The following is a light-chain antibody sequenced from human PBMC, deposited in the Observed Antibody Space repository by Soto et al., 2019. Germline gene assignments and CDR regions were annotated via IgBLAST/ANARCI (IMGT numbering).Light chain of an antibody. CDR1: QSIGDT. Sequence: EIVMTQSPATLSVSPGGRATLSCRASQSIGDTLAWYQQKPGQAPRLLIYGASSRVTGFPARFSGSGSGTDFTLTVNRLEAEDSAVYYCQQYGASPPYTFGQGTKVDIK. CDR3: QQYGASPPYT. CDR2: GAS. V-gene: IGKV3-15*01. J-gene: IGKJ2*01.